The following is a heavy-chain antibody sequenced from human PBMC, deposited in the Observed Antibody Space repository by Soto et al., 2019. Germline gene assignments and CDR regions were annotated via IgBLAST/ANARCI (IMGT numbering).Heavy chain of an antibody. J-gene: IGHJ4*02. D-gene: IGHD3-10*01. CDR2: ISGSGGST. CDR3: AKDRLLWFGELLPTFDY. Sequence: GGSLRLSCAASGFTFSSYAMSWVRQAPGKGLEWVSAISGSGGSTYYADSVKGRFTISRDNSKNTLYLQMNSLRAEDTAVYYCAKDRLLWFGELLPTFDYWGQGTLVTVSS. CDR1: GFTFSSYA. V-gene: IGHV3-23*01.